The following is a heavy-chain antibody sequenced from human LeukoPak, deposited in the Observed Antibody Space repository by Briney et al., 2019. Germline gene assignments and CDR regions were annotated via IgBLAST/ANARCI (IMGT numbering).Heavy chain of an antibody. CDR1: GGSISSGSDY. CDR3: AGDSSGYQANFDY. J-gene: IGHJ4*02. V-gene: IGHV4-61*02. D-gene: IGHD3-22*01. Sequence: PSQTLSLTCTVPGGSISSGSDYWGWIRQPAGKGLEWIGRIYTSGSTNHNPSLKSRVAISVDTSKHQFSLKLSSVTAADTAVYYCAGDSSGYQANFDYWGQGTLVTVSS. CDR2: IYTSGST.